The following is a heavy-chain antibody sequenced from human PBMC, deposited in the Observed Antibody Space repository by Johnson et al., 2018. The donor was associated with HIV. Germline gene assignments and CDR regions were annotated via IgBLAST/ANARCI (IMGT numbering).Heavy chain of an antibody. CDR1: GFTFSSSW. J-gene: IGHJ3*01. D-gene: IGHD4-23*01. V-gene: IGHV3-30*02. CDR3: ARGPSVVTLHAFDL. CDR2: IRYDGSNK. Sequence: QVQLVESGGGLVQPGGSLRLSCAASGFTFSSSWMHWVCQAPEKGLEWVAFIRYDGSNKYYADSVKGRFTISRDNAKNSLYLQMNSLRAGDTAVYYCARGPSVVTLHAFDLWGQGTLVTVSS.